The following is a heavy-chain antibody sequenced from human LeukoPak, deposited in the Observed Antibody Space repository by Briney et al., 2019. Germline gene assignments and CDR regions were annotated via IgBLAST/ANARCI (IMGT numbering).Heavy chain of an antibody. Sequence: PGGSLRLSCAASGFTLSTFWMSWVRQAPGKGLEWVAVISYDGSNKYYADSVKGRFTISRDSSKNTLYLQMNSLRAEDTAVYYCARLLWFGELSPDYWGQGTLVTVSS. CDR1: GFTLSTFW. CDR3: ARLLWFGELSPDY. CDR2: ISYDGSNK. V-gene: IGHV3-30-3*01. D-gene: IGHD3-10*01. J-gene: IGHJ4*02.